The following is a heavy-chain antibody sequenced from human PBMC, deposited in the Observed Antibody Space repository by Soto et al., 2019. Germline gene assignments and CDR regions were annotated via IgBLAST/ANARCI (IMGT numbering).Heavy chain of an antibody. CDR3: AASRGGYCSSTSCYRDQQYYYGMDV. Sequence: SVKVSCKASGFTFTSSAVQWVRQARGQRLEWIGWIVVGSGNTNYAQKFQERVTITRDMSTSTAYMELSSPRSEDTAVYYCAASRGGYCSSTSCYRDQQYYYGMDVWG. V-gene: IGHV1-58*01. CDR1: GFTFTSSA. CDR2: IVVGSGNT. J-gene: IGHJ6*02. D-gene: IGHD2-2*03.